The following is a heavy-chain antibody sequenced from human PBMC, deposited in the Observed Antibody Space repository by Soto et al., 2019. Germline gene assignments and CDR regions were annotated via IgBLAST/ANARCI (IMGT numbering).Heavy chain of an antibody. CDR2: ISAYNGNT. J-gene: IGHJ3*02. V-gene: IGHV1-18*01. CDR1: GYTFTSYG. Sequence: ASVKVSCKASGYTFTSYGISWVRQAPGQGHEWMGWISAYNGNTNYAQKLQGRVTMTTDTSTSTAYMELRSLRSDDTAVYYCARDKSDIVVVPAAIHDAFDIWGQGTMVTVSS. CDR3: ARDKSDIVVVPAAIHDAFDI. D-gene: IGHD2-2*01.